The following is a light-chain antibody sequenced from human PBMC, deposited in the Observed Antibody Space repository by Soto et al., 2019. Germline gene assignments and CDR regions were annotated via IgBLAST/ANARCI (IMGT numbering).Light chain of an antibody. CDR1: QSVSSSY. Sequence: EIVLTQSPGTLSLSPGERATLSCRASQSVSSSYLAWYQQKPGQAPRLLIYGASSRATGIPDRFSGSGSGTYFTLTISRLEPEDFAVYYCQRYGSSLTFGQGTKVEIK. CDR2: GAS. J-gene: IGKJ1*01. CDR3: QRYGSSLT. V-gene: IGKV3-20*01.